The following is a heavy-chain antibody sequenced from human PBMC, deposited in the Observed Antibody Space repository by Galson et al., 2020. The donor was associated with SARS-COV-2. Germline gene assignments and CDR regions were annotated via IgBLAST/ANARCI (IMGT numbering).Heavy chain of an antibody. CDR1: GGSINSAYYS. Sequence: SETLSLTCTVSGGSINSAYYSWNWIRQPAGKGLEWIGHMYGSGNTNYNPTLKSRVTMAVDTSKNQFSLKLSSVTAADTAVYYCAKNHLPAAGPSPGFDTWGQGTLVTVSS. CDR2: MYGSGNT. J-gene: IGHJ4*02. V-gene: IGHV4-61*09. D-gene: IGHD6-13*01. CDR3: AKNHLPAAGPSPGFDT.